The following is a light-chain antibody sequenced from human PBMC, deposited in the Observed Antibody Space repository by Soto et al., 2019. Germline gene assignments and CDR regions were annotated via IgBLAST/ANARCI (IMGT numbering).Light chain of an antibody. CDR1: QGISSW. Sequence: DIQMTQSPSSVSASVGDRVTITCRASQGISSWLAWYQQKPGKAPKLLIYDASSLESGAPSRFSGSGSGTEFTLTISSLQPDDFATYYCQQYNSYSITFGQGTRLEIK. V-gene: IGKV1-5*01. J-gene: IGKJ5*01. CDR3: QQYNSYSIT. CDR2: DAS.